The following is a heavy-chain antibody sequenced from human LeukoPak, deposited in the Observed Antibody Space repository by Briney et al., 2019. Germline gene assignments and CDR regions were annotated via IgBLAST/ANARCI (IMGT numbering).Heavy chain of an antibody. CDR3: ASHLETYCSGGSCYSFDY. CDR1: GGSISSYY. V-gene: IGHV4-59*01. J-gene: IGHJ4*02. Sequence: SETLSLTCTVSGGSISSYYWSWIRQPPGKGLEWIGYIYYSGSTNYNPSLKSRVTISVDTSKNQFSLKLSSVTAADTAVYYCASHLETYCSGGSCYSFDYWGQGTLVTVSS. D-gene: IGHD2-15*01. CDR2: IYYSGST.